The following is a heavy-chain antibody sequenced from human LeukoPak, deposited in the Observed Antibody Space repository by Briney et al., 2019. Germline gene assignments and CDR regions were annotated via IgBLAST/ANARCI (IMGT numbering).Heavy chain of an antibody. CDR3: AKDWGSTSGWFDS. Sequence: PGGSLRLSCAASGFTLSSYAMSWVRQAPGKGLEWVSGSSGSGGRTYYADSVKGRFTISRDNSKNTLFVQMNSLRAEDTAVYYCAKDWGSTSGWFDSWGQGTLVTVSS. D-gene: IGHD2-2*01. V-gene: IGHV3-23*01. CDR2: SSGSGGRT. CDR1: GFTLSSYA. J-gene: IGHJ5*01.